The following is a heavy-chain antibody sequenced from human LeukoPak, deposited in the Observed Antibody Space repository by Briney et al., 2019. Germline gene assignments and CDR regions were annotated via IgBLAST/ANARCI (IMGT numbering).Heavy chain of an antibody. Sequence: ASVKVSCKASGYTFTSYGISWVRQAPGQGLEWMGWISAYNGNTNYAQKPQGRVTMTTDTSTSTAYMELRSLRSDDTAVYYCARSPETAPRPPFDIWGQGTMVTVSS. V-gene: IGHV1-18*01. J-gene: IGHJ3*02. D-gene: IGHD2-21*02. CDR1: GYTFTSYG. CDR2: ISAYNGNT. CDR3: ARSPETAPRPPFDI.